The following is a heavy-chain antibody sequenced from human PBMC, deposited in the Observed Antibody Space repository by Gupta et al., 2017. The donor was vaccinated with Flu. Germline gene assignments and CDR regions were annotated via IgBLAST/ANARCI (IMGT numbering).Heavy chain of an antibody. V-gene: IGHV3-23*01. D-gene: IGHD6-13*01. CDR1: GLTFSDYA. J-gene: IGHJ4*02. CDR2: VGAGGDRT. Sequence: EVHLLESGGGVVHPGESLRLPCVVSGLTFSDYAMNWVRQDPGKGLEWLSTVGAGGDRTYYAESVMGRFTISRDNSKNTIYQQMNSLTGDDTAVYYCAKDRSGNPAIDYWGQGALVTVSA. CDR3: AKDRSGNPAIDY.